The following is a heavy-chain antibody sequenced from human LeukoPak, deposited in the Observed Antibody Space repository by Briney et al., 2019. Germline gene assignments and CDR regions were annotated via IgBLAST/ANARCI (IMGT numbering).Heavy chain of an antibody. V-gene: IGHV4-39*01. CDR1: GGSISSSSYY. CDR3: ARLWGHCSSTGCSSDY. CDR2: IYYSGST. D-gene: IGHD2-2*01. Sequence: SETLSLTCTVSGGSISSSSYYWGWIRQPPGKGLEWIGSIYYSGSTYYNPSLKSRVTISVDTSKNQFSLKLSSVTAADTAVYYCARLWGHCSSTGCSSDYWGQGTLVTVSS. J-gene: IGHJ4*02.